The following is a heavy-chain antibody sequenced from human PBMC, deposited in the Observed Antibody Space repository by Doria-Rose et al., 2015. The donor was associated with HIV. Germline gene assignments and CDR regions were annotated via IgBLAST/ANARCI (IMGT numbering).Heavy chain of an antibody. D-gene: IGHD6-13*01. Sequence: QVQLVQSGPVLVKPTETLTLTCTASGVSLSSPGMGVSWIRQPPGKALEWLANIFSDDERSYTTSLTSRITISSGTSKSQVLVTRTDMDPVDTATYYCARIKSSRWYHKYYFDFWGQGTLVIVSA. CDR1: GVSLSSPGMG. V-gene: IGHV2-26*01. CDR2: IFSDDER. J-gene: IGHJ4*02. CDR3: ARIKSSRWYHKYYFDF.